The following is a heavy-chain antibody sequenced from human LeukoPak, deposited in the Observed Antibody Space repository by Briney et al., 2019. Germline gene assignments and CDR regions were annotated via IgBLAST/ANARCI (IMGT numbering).Heavy chain of an antibody. CDR2: IWYDGSNK. J-gene: IGHJ4*02. V-gene: IGHV3-33*08. CDR3: ARGGSGYDFDF. CDR1: GFTFSSNY. D-gene: IGHD5-12*01. Sequence: PGGSLRLSCAASGFTFSSNYMSWVRQAPGKGLEWVAVIWYDGSNKYYVDSVKGRFTISRDNSKNTLYLQMNSLRAEDTAVYYCARGGSGYDFDFWGQGTLVTVSS.